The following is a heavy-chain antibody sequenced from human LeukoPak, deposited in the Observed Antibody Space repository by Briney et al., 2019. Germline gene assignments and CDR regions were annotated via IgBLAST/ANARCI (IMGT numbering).Heavy chain of an antibody. Sequence: GGSLRLSCAASGFTFSSYAMSWVRQAPGKGLEWVAVIWYDGSNKYYADSVKGRFTISRDNSKNTLYLQMNSLRAEDTAVYYCASGTSCCDYWGQGTLVTVSS. V-gene: IGHV3-33*08. CDR3: ASGTSCCDY. CDR1: GFTFSSYA. J-gene: IGHJ4*02. D-gene: IGHD2-2*01. CDR2: IWYDGSNK.